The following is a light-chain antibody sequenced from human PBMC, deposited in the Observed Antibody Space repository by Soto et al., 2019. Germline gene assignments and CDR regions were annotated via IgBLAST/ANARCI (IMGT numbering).Light chain of an antibody. J-gene: IGLJ1*01. CDR2: EVS. Sequence: QSALTQPASVSGSPGQSITISCVGSSSDIGPFNYVSWYQHRPGRAPKLIIFEVSNRPSGFSNRFSGSKSGTRASLTISGLQAEDEADYFCASYSSTDTLYVFGTGTKLTVL. CDR1: SSDIGPFNY. CDR3: ASYSSTDTLYV. V-gene: IGLV2-14*01.